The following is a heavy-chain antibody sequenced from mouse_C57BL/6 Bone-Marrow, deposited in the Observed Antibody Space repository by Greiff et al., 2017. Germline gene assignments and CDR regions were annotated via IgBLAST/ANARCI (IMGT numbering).Heavy chain of an antibody. CDR2: ISYSGST. CDR1: GYSITSDY. Sequence: EVQLQQSGPGLAKPSQTLSLTCSVTGYSITSDYWNWIRKFPGNKLEYMGYISYSGSTYYNPSLKSRISITRDTSKNQYYLQLNSVTTEDTATYXCARYYYSKRAWFAYWGQGTLVTVSA. V-gene: IGHV3-8*01. J-gene: IGHJ3*01. D-gene: IGHD2-5*01. CDR3: ARYYYSKRAWFAY.